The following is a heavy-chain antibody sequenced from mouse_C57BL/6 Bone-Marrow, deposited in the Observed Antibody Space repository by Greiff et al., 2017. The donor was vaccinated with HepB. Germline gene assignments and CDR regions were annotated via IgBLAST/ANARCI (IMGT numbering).Heavy chain of an antibody. D-gene: IGHD2-5*01. V-gene: IGHV1-82*01. CDR1: GYAFSSSW. Sequence: QVQLQQSGPELVKPGASVKISCKASGYAFSSSWMNWVKQRPGKGLEWIGRIYPGDGDTNYNGKFKGKATLTADKSSSTAYMQLSSLTSEDSAVYFCARRNYSNYCAMDYWGQGTSVTVSS. CDR2: IYPGDGDT. CDR3: ARRNYSNYCAMDY. J-gene: IGHJ4*01.